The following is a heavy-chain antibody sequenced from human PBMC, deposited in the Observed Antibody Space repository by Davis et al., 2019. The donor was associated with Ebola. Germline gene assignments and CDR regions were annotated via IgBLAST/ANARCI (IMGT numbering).Heavy chain of an antibody. CDR3: ARETATYYDFWSGYYISYGMDV. Sequence: GESLKISCAASGFTFSSYGMHWVRQAPGKGLEWVSYISSSGSTIYYADSVKGRFTISRDNAKNSLYLQMNSLRAEDTAVYYCARETATYYDFWSGYYISYGMDVWGQGTTVTVSS. D-gene: IGHD3-3*01. CDR1: GFTFSSYG. J-gene: IGHJ6*02. V-gene: IGHV3-48*04. CDR2: ISSSGSTI.